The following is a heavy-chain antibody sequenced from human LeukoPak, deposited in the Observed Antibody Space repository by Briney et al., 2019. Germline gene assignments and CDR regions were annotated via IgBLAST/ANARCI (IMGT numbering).Heavy chain of an antibody. Sequence: SVKVSCKASGGTFSSYAISWVRQAPGQGLEWMGRIIPILGIANYAQKFQGRVTITADKSTSTAYMELSSLRSEDTAVYYCAREGGIVGATHWGQGTLVTVSS. CDR2: IIPILGIA. D-gene: IGHD1-26*01. J-gene: IGHJ4*02. CDR1: GGTFSSYA. V-gene: IGHV1-69*04. CDR3: AREGGIVGATH.